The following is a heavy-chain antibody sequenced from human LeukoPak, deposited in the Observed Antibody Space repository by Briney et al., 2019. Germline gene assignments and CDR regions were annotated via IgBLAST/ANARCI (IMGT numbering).Heavy chain of an antibody. V-gene: IGHV4-30-4*08. CDR2: IYYSGST. J-gene: IGHJ4*02. CDR1: GGSISSGDYY. CDR3: ARGYSSGWYSSFDY. D-gene: IGHD6-19*01. Sequence: PSETLSLTCTVSGGSISSGDYYWSWIRQPPGKGLEWIGYIYYSGSTYYNPSLKSRVTISVDTSKNQFSLKLSSVTAADTAVYYCARGYSSGWYSSFDYWGQGTLVTVPS.